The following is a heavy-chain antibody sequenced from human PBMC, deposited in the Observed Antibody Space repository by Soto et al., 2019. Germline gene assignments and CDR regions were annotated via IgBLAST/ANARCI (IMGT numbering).Heavy chain of an antibody. Sequence: QVHLVQSGAEVKKPGASVKVSCKASGYTFTSFGIGWVRQAPGQGLEWMGWVSAYNGNTNYAQNRQGRVTMTTDTSTSTAYMELRSLRSDDTAVYYCASRSSGAFDIWGQGTMVTVSS. CDR1: GYTFTSFG. CDR2: VSAYNGNT. D-gene: IGHD3-10*01. CDR3: ASRSSGAFDI. V-gene: IGHV1-18*01. J-gene: IGHJ3*02.